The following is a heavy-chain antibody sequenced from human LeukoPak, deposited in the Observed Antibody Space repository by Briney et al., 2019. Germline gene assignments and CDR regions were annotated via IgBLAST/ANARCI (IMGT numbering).Heavy chain of an antibody. Sequence: PSETLSLTCTVSGGSISSYYWSWIRQPPGKGLEWIGHIYYSGSTNYNPSLKSRVTISVDTSKNQFSLKLSSVTAADTAVYYCARDGATTGAFDIWGQGTMVTVSS. J-gene: IGHJ3*02. V-gene: IGHV4-59*01. CDR2: IYYSGST. CDR3: ARDGATTGAFDI. CDR1: GGSISSYY. D-gene: IGHD5-24*01.